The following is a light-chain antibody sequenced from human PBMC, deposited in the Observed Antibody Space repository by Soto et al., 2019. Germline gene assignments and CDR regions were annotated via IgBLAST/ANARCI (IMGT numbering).Light chain of an antibody. CDR3: QQYGSSPIFT. Sequence: EIVLTQSPGTLSLSPGERATLSCRASQSVSSSYLAWYQHKPGQAPRLLIYGASSRATGIRDRFSGSGSGTDFTITISRLEPEDFSVYYCQQYGSSPIFTFGPGTKVDIK. J-gene: IGKJ3*01. CDR2: GAS. CDR1: QSVSSSY. V-gene: IGKV3-20*01.